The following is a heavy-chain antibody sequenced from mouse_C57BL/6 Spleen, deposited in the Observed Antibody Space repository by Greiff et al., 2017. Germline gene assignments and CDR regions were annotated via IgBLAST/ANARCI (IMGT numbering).Heavy chain of an antibody. CDR2: IDPSDSYT. CDR3: ARPYYSNWYFDV. CDR1: GYTFTSYW. J-gene: IGHJ1*03. Sequence: QVQLQHPGAELVMPGASVKLSCKASGYTFTSYWMHWVKQRPGQGLEWIGEIDPSDSYTNYNQKFKGKSTLTVDKSSSTAYMQLSSLTSEDSAVYYCARPYYSNWYFDVWGTGTTVTVSS. D-gene: IGHD2-5*01. V-gene: IGHV1-69*01.